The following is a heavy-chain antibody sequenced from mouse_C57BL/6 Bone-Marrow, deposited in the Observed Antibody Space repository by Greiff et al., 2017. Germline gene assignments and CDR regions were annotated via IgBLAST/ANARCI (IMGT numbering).Heavy chain of an antibody. CDR3: ARGGLITTVVNYYAMDY. J-gene: IGHJ4*01. D-gene: IGHD1-1*01. Sequence: QVQLQQPGAELVKPGASVKLSCKASGYTFTSYWMHWVKQRPGRGLEWIGRIDPNSGGTKYNEKFKSKATLTVDKPSSTAYMQLSSLTSEDSAVYYCARGGLITTVVNYYAMDYWGQGTSVTVSS. CDR1: GYTFTSYW. V-gene: IGHV1-72*01. CDR2: IDPNSGGT.